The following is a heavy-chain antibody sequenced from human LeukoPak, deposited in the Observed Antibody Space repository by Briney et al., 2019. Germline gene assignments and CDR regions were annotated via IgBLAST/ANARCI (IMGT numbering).Heavy chain of an antibody. V-gene: IGHV4-59*01. CDR1: GGSISSYY. CDR2: IYYSGST. CDR3: ARGYCSSTSCEGAFDI. D-gene: IGHD2-2*01. Sequence: SETLSLTCTVSGGSISSYYWSWIRQPPGKGLEWTGYIYYSGSTNYNPSLKSRVTISVDTSKNQFSLKLSSVTAADTAVYYCARGYCSSTSCEGAFDIWGQGTMVTVSS. J-gene: IGHJ3*02.